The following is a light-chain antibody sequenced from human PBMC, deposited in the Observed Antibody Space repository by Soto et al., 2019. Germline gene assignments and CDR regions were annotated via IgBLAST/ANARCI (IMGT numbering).Light chain of an antibody. J-gene: IGKJ5*01. Sequence: IQITKSPSLLSAYISDIAASACGASQGITNHLAWYQQKPGKAPKLLIYAASTLQSGVPSRFSGSGSGTEFTLTISSLQPEDFASYYCQQLDSFPLTFGQGTRLEIK. V-gene: IGKV1-9*01. CDR2: AAS. CDR3: QQLDSFPLT. CDR1: QGITNH.